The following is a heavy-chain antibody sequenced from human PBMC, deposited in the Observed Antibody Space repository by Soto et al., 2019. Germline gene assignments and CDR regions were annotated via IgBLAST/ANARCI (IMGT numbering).Heavy chain of an antibody. CDR2: IYSGGST. D-gene: IGHD3-10*01. CDR1: GFTVSRDY. V-gene: IGHV3-66*01. J-gene: IGHJ6*02. CDR3: ARGGSTMVRGGD. Sequence: EVHLVESGGGLVQPGGSLRLSCAASGFTVSRDYMSWVRQAPGKGLEWASVIYSGGSTYYADSVKGRFTISRDNSKNTLYLQKNSLGAEETAVYYCARGGSTMVRGGDWGQVTTVTVFS.